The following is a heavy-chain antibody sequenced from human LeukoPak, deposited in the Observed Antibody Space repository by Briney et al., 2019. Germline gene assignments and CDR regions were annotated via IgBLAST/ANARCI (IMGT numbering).Heavy chain of an antibody. D-gene: IGHD6-13*01. CDR3: AREANGAGAAVNFDDAFDI. CDR1: GFTFHKHW. J-gene: IGHJ3*02. CDR2: IKHDGSEK. V-gene: IGHV3-7*03. Sequence: GGSLRLSCATSGFTFHKHWLTWVRQAPGKGLEWVANIKHDGSEKYYVDSVKGRFTISRDNAKNSLYLQMNSLRAEDTAVYYCAREANGAGAAVNFDDAFDIWGQGTMATVSS.